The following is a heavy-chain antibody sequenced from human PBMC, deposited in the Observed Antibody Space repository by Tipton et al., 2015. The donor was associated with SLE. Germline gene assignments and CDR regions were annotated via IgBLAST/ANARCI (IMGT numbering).Heavy chain of an antibody. V-gene: IGHV4-59*08. J-gene: IGHJ2*01. CDR3: ARGGTAMAYWYFDL. D-gene: IGHD5-18*01. CDR2: IYYSGST. Sequence: TLSLTCTVSGGSISSYYWSWIRQPPGKGLEWIGYIYYSGSTNYNPSLKSRVTISVDTSKNPFSLKLSSGTAADTAVYYCARGGTAMAYWYFDLWGRGTLVTVSS. CDR1: GGSISSYY.